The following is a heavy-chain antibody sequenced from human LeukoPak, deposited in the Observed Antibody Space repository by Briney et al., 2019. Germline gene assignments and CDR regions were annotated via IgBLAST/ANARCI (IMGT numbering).Heavy chain of an antibody. CDR2: IRYDGSNR. V-gene: IGHV3-30*02. Sequence: GGSLRLSCAASGFTFSSYGMHWVRQAPGKGLEWVAFIRYDGSNRYYADSVKGRFTISRDNSKNTLHLQKNSLRAEDTAVYYCAKDPFHSSSWYYFDYWGQGTLVTVSS. D-gene: IGHD6-13*01. CDR1: GFTFSSYG. J-gene: IGHJ4*02. CDR3: AKDPFHSSSWYYFDY.